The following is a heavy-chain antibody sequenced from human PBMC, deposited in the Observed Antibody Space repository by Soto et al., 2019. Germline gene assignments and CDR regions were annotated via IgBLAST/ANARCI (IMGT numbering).Heavy chain of an antibody. D-gene: IGHD2-15*01. J-gene: IGHJ3*02. CDR2: TYYRSKWYN. Sequence: PSQTLSLTCAISGDSVSSNSAAWNWIRQSPSRGLEWLGRTYYRSKWYNDYAVSVKSRITINPDTSKNQFSLQLNSVTPEDTAVYYCAKTICSGGSCYTANDAFDIWGQGTMVIVSS. CDR1: GDSVSSNSAA. CDR3: AKTICSGGSCYTANDAFDI. V-gene: IGHV6-1*01.